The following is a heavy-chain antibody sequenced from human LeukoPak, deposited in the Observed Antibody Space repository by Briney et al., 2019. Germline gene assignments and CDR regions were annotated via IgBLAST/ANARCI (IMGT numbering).Heavy chain of an antibody. CDR3: ARDGSSGWSALYYFDY. V-gene: IGHV3-21*06. CDR2: ISSTSSYI. D-gene: IGHD6-19*01. CDR1: GFTLSHYN. J-gene: IGHJ4*02. Sequence: GGSLRLSCAASGFTLSHYNMNWVRQTPGKGLEWVSSISSTSSYIYYADSAKGRFTISRDNAKNSLYLQMNSLRAEDTAVYYCARDGSSGWSALYYFDYWGQGTLVTVSS.